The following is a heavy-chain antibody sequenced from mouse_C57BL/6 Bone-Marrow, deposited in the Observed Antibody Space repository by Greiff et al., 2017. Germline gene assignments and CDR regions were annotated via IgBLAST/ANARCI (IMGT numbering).Heavy chain of an antibody. CDR2: INPNNGGT. CDR1: GYTFTDYY. J-gene: IGHJ3*01. V-gene: IGHV1-26*01. Sequence: VQLKQSGPELVKPGASVKISCKASGYTFTDYYMNWVKQSHGKSLEWIGDINPNNGGTSYNQKFKGKATLTVDKSSSTAYMELRSLTSEDSAVYYCACPYYDYDWFDYWGQGTLVTVSA. D-gene: IGHD2-4*01. CDR3: ACPYYDYDWFDY.